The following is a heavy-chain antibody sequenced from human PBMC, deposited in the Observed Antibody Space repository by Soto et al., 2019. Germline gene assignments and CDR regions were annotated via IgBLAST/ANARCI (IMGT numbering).Heavy chain of an antibody. CDR2: INPDSGDT. CDR3: ARQAVYGTLNWFDP. D-gene: IGHD6-19*01. CDR1: GYNFFGYY. J-gene: IGHJ5*02. Sequence: ASVKVSCKASGYNFFGYYLHWLRKAPGQGLEWMGWINPDSGDTHYAHKFQGRVTVTRDTSISTTYMEMTRLTSDDTAVYYCARQAVYGTLNWFDPWGQGTLVTVSS. V-gene: IGHV1-2*07.